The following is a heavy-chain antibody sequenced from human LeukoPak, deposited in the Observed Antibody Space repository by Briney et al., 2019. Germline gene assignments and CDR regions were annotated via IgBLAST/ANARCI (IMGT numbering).Heavy chain of an antibody. CDR3: AKGEQLVREGWFDP. V-gene: IGHV3-23*01. J-gene: IGHJ5*02. CDR1: GFTFSSYA. Sequence: GGSLRLSCAASGFTFSSYAMSWVRQVPGKGLEWVSAISGSGGSTYYADSVKGRFTISRDNSKNTLYLQMNSLRAEDTAVYYCAKGEQLVREGWFDPWGQGTLVTVSS. D-gene: IGHD6-6*01. CDR2: ISGSGGST.